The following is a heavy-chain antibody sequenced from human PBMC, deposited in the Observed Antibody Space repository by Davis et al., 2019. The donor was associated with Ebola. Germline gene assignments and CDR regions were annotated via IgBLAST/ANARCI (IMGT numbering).Heavy chain of an antibody. J-gene: IGHJ3*02. Sequence: AASVKVSCKASGFTFSPFIINWVRQAPGQGLEWMGLINPNDCRTIYAQKFQGRVTVTRDTSTTTVYMDLSSLRSEDTALYYCTTPGGQDSGYDVFDIWGQGTMVTVSS. CDR3: TTPGGQDSGYDVFDI. CDR1: GFTFSPFI. D-gene: IGHD5-12*01. V-gene: IGHV1-46*03. CDR2: INPNDCRT.